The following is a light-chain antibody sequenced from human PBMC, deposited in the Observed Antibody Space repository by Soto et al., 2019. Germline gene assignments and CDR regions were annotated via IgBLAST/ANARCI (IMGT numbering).Light chain of an antibody. CDR1: QTFSSH. Sequence: EIVLTQSPATLSLSPGERATLSCRASQTFSSHLAWYQQKPGQAPRLLIYDASKRPTGIPARFSGRGSGTDFTLTISSLEPEDFAVDYCQQRSNWPPVITFGQGTRLEIK. V-gene: IGKV3-11*01. CDR2: DAS. CDR3: QQRSNWPPVIT. J-gene: IGKJ5*01.